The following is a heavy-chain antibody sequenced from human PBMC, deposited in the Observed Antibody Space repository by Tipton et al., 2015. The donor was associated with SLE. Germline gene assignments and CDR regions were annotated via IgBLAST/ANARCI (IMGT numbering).Heavy chain of an antibody. V-gene: IGHV4-34*08. Sequence: TLSLTCAVYGGTSRDYFWSWIRQPPGKGLEWIGEVSHRGTTNYNPSLDSRVTISVDTSKNQFPLKLSSVTAADTAVYYCAGEDYWGQGTLVTVSS. CDR3: AGEDY. J-gene: IGHJ4*02. CDR2: VSHRGTT. D-gene: IGHD3-10*01. CDR1: GGTSRDYF.